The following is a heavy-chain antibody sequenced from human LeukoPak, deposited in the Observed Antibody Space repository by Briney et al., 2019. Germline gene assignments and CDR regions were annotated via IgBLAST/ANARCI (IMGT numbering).Heavy chain of an antibody. CDR3: AREFEEGQRATVLGVVIMVWFDH. V-gene: IGHV4-39*07. CDR2: VSHSGTT. Sequence: SETLSLTCTVAGDSFSLPNYHSGWIRQPPGKGLEWIGSVSHSGTTSYNPSLKSRVTVSIDTSKNEVYLHVTSVTAADTAIYYCAREFEEGQRATVLGVVIMVWFDHWGQGTLVNVSS. CDR1: GDSFSLPNYH. J-gene: IGHJ5*02. D-gene: IGHD3-3*01.